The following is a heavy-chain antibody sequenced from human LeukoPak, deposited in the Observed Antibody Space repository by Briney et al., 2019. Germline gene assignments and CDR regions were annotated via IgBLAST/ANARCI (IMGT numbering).Heavy chain of an antibody. Sequence: ASVKVSCKASGYTFTGYYMHWVRQAPGQGLEWMGWINPNSGGTNYAQKFQGRVTMTRDTSISTAYMELSRLRSDDTAVYYCARALVYYDSSGYIDYWGQGTLVTVPS. CDR3: ARALVYYDSSGYIDY. J-gene: IGHJ4*02. D-gene: IGHD3-22*01. CDR1: GYTFTGYY. V-gene: IGHV1-2*02. CDR2: INPNSGGT.